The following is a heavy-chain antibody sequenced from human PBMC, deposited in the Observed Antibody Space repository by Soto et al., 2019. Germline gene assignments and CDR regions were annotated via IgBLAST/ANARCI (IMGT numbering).Heavy chain of an antibody. J-gene: IGHJ4*02. CDR1: GFSLNTRGVG. CDR3: AQRLGDLLAGYYYFDF. D-gene: IGHD3-9*01. V-gene: IGHV2-5*02. Sequence: QITLKESGPTLVKPTQTLTLTCTFSGFSLNTRGVGVGWIRQPPGKALEWLALISWDGVKRYRPSLKTRLTVTKDTSENQVVLTMTNMDPMDTATYYCAQRLGDLLAGYYYFDFWGQGTLVTVSS. CDR2: ISWDGVK.